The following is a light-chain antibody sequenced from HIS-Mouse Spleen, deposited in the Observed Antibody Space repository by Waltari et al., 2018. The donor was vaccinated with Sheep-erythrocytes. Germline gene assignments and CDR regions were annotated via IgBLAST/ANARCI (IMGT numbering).Light chain of an antibody. CDR1: KLGDKY. Sequence: SYELTQPPSVSVSPGQTASITCSGDKLGDKYACWYQQKPGQSPVLVNYQGSKRPSGVPEGFSGANSGNTATLTISGTQAMDEADYYCQAWDSSTAVFGGGTKLTVL. CDR2: QGS. V-gene: IGLV3-1*01. J-gene: IGLJ2*01. CDR3: QAWDSSTAV.